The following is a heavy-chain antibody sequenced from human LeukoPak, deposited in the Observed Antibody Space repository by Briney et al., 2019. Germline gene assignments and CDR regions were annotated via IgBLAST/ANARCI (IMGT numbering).Heavy chain of an antibody. CDR1: GYTFTSYW. D-gene: IGHD5-12*01. V-gene: IGHV5-51*01. J-gene: IGHJ4*02. Sequence: GESLKISCQGSGYTFTSYWLGWVRQLPGKGLEWMGIIYPGDSDTRYSPSFQGQVTISADKSISTAYLQWSSLKASDTAMYYCARCIDGYNFDYWGQGTLVTVSS. CDR2: IYPGDSDT. CDR3: ARCIDGYNFDY.